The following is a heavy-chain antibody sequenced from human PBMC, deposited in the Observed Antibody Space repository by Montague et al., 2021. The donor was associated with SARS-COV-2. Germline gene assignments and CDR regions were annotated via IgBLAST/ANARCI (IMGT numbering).Heavy chain of an antibody. J-gene: IGHJ4*02. D-gene: IGHD5-12*01. V-gene: IGHV3-74*01. CDR2: INSGGSST. CDR3: ARDIVAPYYFDY. Sequence: SLRLSCAASGFTFSSYWMHWARQAPGKGLVWVSRINSGGSSTSYADSVKGRFTIPRDNAKNTLYLQMNSLRAEDTAVYYCARDIVAPYYFDYWGQGTLVTVSS. CDR1: GFTFSSYW.